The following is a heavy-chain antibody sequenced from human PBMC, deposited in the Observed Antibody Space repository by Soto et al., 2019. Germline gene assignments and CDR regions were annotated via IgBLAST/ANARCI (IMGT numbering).Heavy chain of an antibody. CDR3: ARGSQGGMDV. CDR1: GGSFSGYY. CDR2: INHSGST. Sequence: SETLSLTCAVYGGSFSGYYWSWIRQPPGKGLEWIGEINHSGSTNYNPSLKSRVTISVDTSKNQFSLKLSSVTAADTAVCYCARGSQGGMDVWGQGTTVTVSS. J-gene: IGHJ6*02. V-gene: IGHV4-34*01.